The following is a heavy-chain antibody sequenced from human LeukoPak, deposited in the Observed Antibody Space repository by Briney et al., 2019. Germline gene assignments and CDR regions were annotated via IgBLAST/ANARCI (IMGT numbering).Heavy chain of an antibody. J-gene: IGHJ4*02. D-gene: IGHD4-17*01. Sequence: PGGSLRLSCAASGFTFSTYGMHWVRQAPGKGLEWVGRIKSKTDGGTTDYAAPVKGRFTISRDDSKNTLYLQMNSLKTEDTAVYYCTTYHPTPMATVTNFDYWGQGTLVTVSS. V-gene: IGHV3-15*01. CDR2: IKSKTDGGTT. CDR1: GFTFSTYG. CDR3: TTYHPTPMATVTNFDY.